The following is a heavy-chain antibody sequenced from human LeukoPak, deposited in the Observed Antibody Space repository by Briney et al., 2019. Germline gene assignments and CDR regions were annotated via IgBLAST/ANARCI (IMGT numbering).Heavy chain of an antibody. CDR2: INHSGST. CDR1: GGSFSGYY. Sequence: SETLSLTCAVSGGSFSGYYWSWIRQPPGKGLEWIGEINHSGSTNYNPSLKSRVTISVDTSKNQFSLKLSSVTAAGTAVYYCASETVDYWGQGTLVTVSS. J-gene: IGHJ4*02. CDR3: ASETVDY. V-gene: IGHV4-34*01.